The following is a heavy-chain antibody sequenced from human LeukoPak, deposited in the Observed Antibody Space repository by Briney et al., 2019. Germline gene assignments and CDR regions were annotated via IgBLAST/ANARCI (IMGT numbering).Heavy chain of an antibody. J-gene: IGHJ4*02. Sequence: GGSLRLSCAASGFTFSSYWMHWVRQAPGKGLVWVSRVNTDGRTTNYADSVRGRFTISRVISKNTLYLQMNSLRAEDTAVYYCAKDAHYDSSGYYYPIGPYFDYWGQGTLVTVSS. CDR3: AKDAHYDSSGYYYPIGPYFDY. D-gene: IGHD3-22*01. CDR1: GFTFSSYW. CDR2: VNTDGRTT. V-gene: IGHV3-74*01.